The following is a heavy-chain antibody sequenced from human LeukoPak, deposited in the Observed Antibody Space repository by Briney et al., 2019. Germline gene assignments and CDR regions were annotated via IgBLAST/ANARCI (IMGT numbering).Heavy chain of an antibody. Sequence: GASVKVSCKASGYTFTSYGISWVRQAPGQGLEWMGWISAYNGNTNYAQKLQGRVTMTTDTSTSTAYMELRSLRSDDTAVYYCARGDDYGDYGYYFDYRGQGTLVTVSS. J-gene: IGHJ4*02. CDR2: ISAYNGNT. CDR3: ARGDDYGDYGYYFDY. V-gene: IGHV1-18*01. D-gene: IGHD4-17*01. CDR1: GYTFTSYG.